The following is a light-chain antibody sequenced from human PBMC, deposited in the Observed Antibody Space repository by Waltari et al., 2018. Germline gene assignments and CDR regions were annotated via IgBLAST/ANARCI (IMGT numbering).Light chain of an antibody. CDR2: RDI. Sequence: SYELTQPLSMSVSPGQTATITCSGHKLNEKFVCWYQKKPGQSPLLVIYRDIERPSGITERLSGFNSGARATLTINGAQAVDEADYFCQVWDRNFVVFGGGTRLTVL. CDR3: QVWDRNFVV. CDR1: KLNEKF. V-gene: IGLV3-1*01. J-gene: IGLJ2*01.